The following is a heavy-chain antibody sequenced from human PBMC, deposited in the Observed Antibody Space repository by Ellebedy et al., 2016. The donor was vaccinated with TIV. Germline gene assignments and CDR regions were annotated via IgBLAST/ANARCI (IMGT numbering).Heavy chain of an antibody. CDR3: ARVLGYGGSRFYFDY. Sequence: GESLKISCAASGSTFSDYYMNWVRQAPGKGLEWIAYISDSATTIKYADSVKGRFTVSRDNAKNSLFLQMSSLRADDMAIYYCARVLGYGGSRFYFDYWGQGSLVTVSS. CDR2: ISDSATTI. J-gene: IGHJ4*02. D-gene: IGHD5-12*01. CDR1: GSTFSDYY. V-gene: IGHV3-11*01.